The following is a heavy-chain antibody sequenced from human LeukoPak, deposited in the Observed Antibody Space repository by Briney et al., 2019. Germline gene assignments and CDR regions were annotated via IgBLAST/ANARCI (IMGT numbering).Heavy chain of an antibody. CDR1: GFTLSSYW. J-gene: IGHJ3*02. CDR2: IYIDGTGI. D-gene: IGHD1-1*01. CDR3: VRLTTGNAFGI. Sequence: GGSLRLSCTASGFTLSSYWMLWVRQAPGKGLVWVSRIYIDGTGIDYADSVKGRFTISRGNAKNTLYLQMNSLRAEDTAMYYCVRLTTGNAFGIWGQGTMVTVSS. V-gene: IGHV3-74*01.